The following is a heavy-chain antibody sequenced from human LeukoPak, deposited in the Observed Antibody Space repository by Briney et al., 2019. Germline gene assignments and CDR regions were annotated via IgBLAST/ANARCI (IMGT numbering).Heavy chain of an antibody. V-gene: IGHV4-30-4*01. CDR2: IYYSGST. Sequence: SQTLSLTCTVSGGSISSGDYYWSWIRQPPGKGLEWIGYIYYSGSTYYNPSLKSRVTISVDTSKNQFSLKLSSVTAADMAVYYCARAITMVRGAIGFDYWGQGTLVTVSS. J-gene: IGHJ4*02. CDR1: GGSISSGDYY. CDR3: ARAITMVRGAIGFDY. D-gene: IGHD3-10*01.